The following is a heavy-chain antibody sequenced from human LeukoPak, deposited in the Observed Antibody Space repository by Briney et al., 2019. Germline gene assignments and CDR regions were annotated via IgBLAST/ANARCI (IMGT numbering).Heavy chain of an antibody. J-gene: IGHJ2*01. CDR1: GSAVSVFW. Sequence: GGSLRLSCAASGSAVSVFWMHWVRQAPGKGLEWVAIISYDGSNKYYADSVQGRFTISRDNSKNTLYLQMNSLRAEDTAVYYCAKDLGGGSGCYDLWGRGTLVTVSS. CDR3: AKDLGGGSGCYDL. V-gene: IGHV3-30*18. CDR2: ISYDGSNK. D-gene: IGHD6-19*01.